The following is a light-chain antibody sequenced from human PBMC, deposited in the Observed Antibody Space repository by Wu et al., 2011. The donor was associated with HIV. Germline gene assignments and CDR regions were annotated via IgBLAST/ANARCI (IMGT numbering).Light chain of an antibody. CDR2: DTS. CDR3: QQYGSSSYT. CDR1: QTVGNSY. Sequence: EIVLTQSPDTLSLSPGERATLSCRASQTVGNSYSAWYQQKPGQAPRLLIFDTSNRAIGIPDRFSGSGSGTDFTLTISRLEPEDFAVYYCQQYGSSSYTFGRGPSW. J-gene: IGKJ2*01. V-gene: IGKV3-20*01.